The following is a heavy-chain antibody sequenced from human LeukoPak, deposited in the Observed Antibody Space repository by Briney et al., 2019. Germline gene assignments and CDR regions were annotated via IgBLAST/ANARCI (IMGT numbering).Heavy chain of an antibody. Sequence: PSETLSLTCAVSGVSISGGSYFWGWIRQPPGKGLEWIGSIYYSGNTYYNPSLKSRVTISVDTSKNQFSLKLSSVTAADTAVYYCVRLKEGIDYWGQGTLVTVSS. CDR1: GVSISGGSYF. D-gene: IGHD3-10*01. V-gene: IGHV4-39*01. J-gene: IGHJ4*02. CDR2: IYYSGNT. CDR3: VRLKEGIDY.